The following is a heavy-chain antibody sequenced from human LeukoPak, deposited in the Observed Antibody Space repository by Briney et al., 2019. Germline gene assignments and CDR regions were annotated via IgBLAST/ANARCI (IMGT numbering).Heavy chain of an antibody. Sequence: SETLSLTCAVYGGSFRSNYWSCIRQPPGNGMEWLGEINHSGSTNYNPILKSRVTISVDTSKNEFSLKLSSVTAADTALYYCARRGHHLVDDYWGQGTLVTVSS. V-gene: IGHV4-34*01. CDR3: ARRGHHLVDDY. D-gene: IGHD3-10*01. J-gene: IGHJ4*02. CDR2: INHSGST. CDR1: GGSFRSNY.